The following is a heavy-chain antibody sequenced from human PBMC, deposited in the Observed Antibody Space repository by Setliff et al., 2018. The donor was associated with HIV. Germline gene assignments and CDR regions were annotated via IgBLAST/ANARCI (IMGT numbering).Heavy chain of an antibody. J-gene: IGHJ4*02. D-gene: IGHD3-9*01. CDR2: INAANDNT. V-gene: IGHV1-3*01. CDR3: AGAPFRIMSAHYRTLDY. Sequence: ASVKVSCKASGYTFSNYAMHWVRQAPGQSLEWMGWINAANDNTEGSQKFQGRLTLTRDTSASIGYMELNSLRSEDTAIYFCAGAPFRIMSAHYRTLDYWGQGTLVTVSS. CDR1: GYTFSNYA.